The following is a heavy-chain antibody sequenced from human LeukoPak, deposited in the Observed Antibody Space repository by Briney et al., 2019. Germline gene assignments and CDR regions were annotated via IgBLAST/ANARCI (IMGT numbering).Heavy chain of an antibody. V-gene: IGHV1-46*01. Sequence: ASVKVSCKASGGTFSSYAISWVRQAPGQGLEWMGIINPSGGSTSYAQKFQGRVTMTRDTSTSTVYMELSSLRSEDTAVYYCARTSPDCSSTSCYFYWGQGTLVTVSS. CDR2: INPSGGST. D-gene: IGHD2-2*01. J-gene: IGHJ4*02. CDR3: ARTSPDCSSTSCYFY. CDR1: GGTFSSYA.